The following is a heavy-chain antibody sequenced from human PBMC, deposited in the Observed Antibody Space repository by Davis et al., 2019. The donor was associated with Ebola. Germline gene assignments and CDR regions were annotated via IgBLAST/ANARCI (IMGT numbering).Heavy chain of an antibody. J-gene: IGHJ6*04. CDR2: INHSGDT. Sequence: SETLSLTCAVYGASFSGYYWSWIRQPPGKGLEWIGEINHSGDTSYNPSLASRVTISVDTSKNQFSLKLSSVTAADTAVYYCARESYVLRFTDVWGKGTTVTVSS. D-gene: IGHD3-3*01. V-gene: IGHV4-34*09. CDR3: ARESYVLRFTDV. CDR1: GASFSGYY.